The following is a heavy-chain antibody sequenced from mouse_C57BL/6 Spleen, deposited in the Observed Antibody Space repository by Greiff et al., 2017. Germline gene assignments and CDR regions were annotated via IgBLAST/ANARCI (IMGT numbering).Heavy chain of an antibody. CDR2: IDPSDSYT. CDR1: GYTFTSYW. D-gene: IGHD1-1*01. J-gene: IGHJ1*03. V-gene: IGHV1-50*01. CDR3: ARAATVVATGYFDV. Sequence: LQQPGAELVKPGASVKLSCKASGYTFTSYWMQWVKQRPGQGLEWIGEIDPSDSYTNYNQKFKGKSTSTVATYSSTASMQLSSLTSEDSAVYYCARAATVVATGYFDVWGTGTTVTVSS.